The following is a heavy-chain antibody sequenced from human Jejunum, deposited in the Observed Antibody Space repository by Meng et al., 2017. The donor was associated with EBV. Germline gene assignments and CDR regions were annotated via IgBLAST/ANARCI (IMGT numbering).Heavy chain of an antibody. CDR3: ARRYGDYVRYFDS. Sequence: QITLTESGPTLVKPTETLTLTCPVSGFSLSTSGVGVGWIRQPPGKALEWLAHIYWDENKRYSTSLRSRLSIMKDTSKSQVVLTMTNMDPVDTATYYCARRYGDYVRYFDSWGQGILVTVSS. J-gene: IGHJ4*02. CDR1: GFSLSTSGVG. CDR2: IYWDENK. D-gene: IGHD4-17*01. V-gene: IGHV2-5*02.